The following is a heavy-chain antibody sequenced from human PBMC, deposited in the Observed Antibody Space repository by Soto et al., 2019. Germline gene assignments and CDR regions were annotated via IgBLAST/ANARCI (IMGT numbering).Heavy chain of an antibody. Sequence: ASVKVSCKASGYTFTSYGISWVRQAPGQGLEGMGWISAYNGNTNYAQKLQGRVTMTTDTSTSTAYMELRSLRSDDTAVYYCARIPTAIAARRRNWFDPWGQGTLVTVSS. D-gene: IGHD6-6*01. J-gene: IGHJ5*02. CDR2: ISAYNGNT. CDR3: ARIPTAIAARRRNWFDP. V-gene: IGHV1-18*01. CDR1: GYTFTSYG.